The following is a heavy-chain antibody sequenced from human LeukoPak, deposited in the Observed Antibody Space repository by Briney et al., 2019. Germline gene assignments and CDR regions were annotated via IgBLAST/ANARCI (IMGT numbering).Heavy chain of an antibody. CDR2: MNPNSGNT. CDR1: GYTFTSYD. Sequence: ASVKVSCKASGYTFTSYDINWARQATGQGLEWMGWMNPNSGNTGYAQKFQGRVTITRNTSISTAYMELSSLRSEDTAVYSCARASSIAGRPAPLGYWGQGTLVTVSS. V-gene: IGHV1-8*03. CDR3: ARASSIAGRPAPLGY. D-gene: IGHD6-6*01. J-gene: IGHJ4*02.